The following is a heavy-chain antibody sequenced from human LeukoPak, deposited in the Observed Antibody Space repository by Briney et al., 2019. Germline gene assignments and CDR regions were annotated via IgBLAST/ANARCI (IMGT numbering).Heavy chain of an antibody. Sequence: SETLSLTCTVSGGSISSYYWSWIRQPPGKGLEWIGYIYYSGSTYYNPSLKSRVTISVDTSKNQFSLKLSSVTAADTAVYYCARDPNWGDAFDIWGQGTMVTVSS. J-gene: IGHJ3*02. CDR3: ARDPNWGDAFDI. V-gene: IGHV4-59*01. CDR2: IYYSGST. D-gene: IGHD7-27*01. CDR1: GGSISSYY.